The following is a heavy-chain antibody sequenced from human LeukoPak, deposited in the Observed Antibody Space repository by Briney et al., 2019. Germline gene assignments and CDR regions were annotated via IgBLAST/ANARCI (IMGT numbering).Heavy chain of an antibody. CDR1: LFTFSSYA. CDR2: IWYDGSNK. V-gene: IGHV3-30*02. J-gene: IGHJ4*02. CDR3: AKDYRGYYDSSAWDY. Sequence: GGSLRLSCAASLFTFSSYAMHCVRQAPGKGLEWVAFIWYDGSNKDYTDSVKGRFTISRDNAKNRLHLQMNSLRAEDTAVYYCAKDYRGYYDSSAWDYWGQGTLVTVSS. D-gene: IGHD3-22*01.